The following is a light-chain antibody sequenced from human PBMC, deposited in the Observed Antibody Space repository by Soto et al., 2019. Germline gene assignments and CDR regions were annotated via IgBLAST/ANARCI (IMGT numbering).Light chain of an antibody. V-gene: IGKV3-20*01. CDR2: GAS. Sequence: EIVLTQSPGTLSLSPGERATLSCRASQSVISSYLAWYQQQPGQAPRLLIHGASKRATGIPDRFSGSGSGTDFTLTINRLEPEDFAVYFCQQYGNMCTFGQGTKVDIK. CDR3: QQYGNMCT. J-gene: IGKJ1*01. CDR1: QSVISSY.